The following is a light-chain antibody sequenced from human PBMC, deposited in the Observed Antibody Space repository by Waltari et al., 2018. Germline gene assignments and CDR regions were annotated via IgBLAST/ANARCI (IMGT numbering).Light chain of an antibody. Sequence: QSALTQPPSASGSPGQSVTISCTGTSSDVGAYNYVSWYQQHPGKAPKLMIYEVSKRPAGVPAGFSGSKSGNTASLTVSGLQAEDEADYSCSSYVGSNIVVFGGGTKLTVL. CDR2: EVS. V-gene: IGLV2-8*01. CDR1: SSDVGAYNY. J-gene: IGLJ2*01. CDR3: SSYVGSNIVV.